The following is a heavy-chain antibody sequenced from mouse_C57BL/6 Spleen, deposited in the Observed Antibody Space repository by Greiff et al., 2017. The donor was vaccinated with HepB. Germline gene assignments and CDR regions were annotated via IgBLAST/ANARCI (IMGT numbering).Heavy chain of an antibody. CDR3: ARKEGYYSNYGFAY. J-gene: IGHJ3*01. CDR1: GYTFTDYN. D-gene: IGHD2-5*01. Sequence: VQLQQSGPELVKPGASVKIPCKASGYTFTDYNMDWVKQSHGKSLEWIGDINPNNGGTIYNQKFKGKATLTVDKSSSTAYMELRSLTSEDTAVYYCARKEGYYSNYGFAYWGQGTLVTVSA. CDR2: INPNNGGT. V-gene: IGHV1-18*01.